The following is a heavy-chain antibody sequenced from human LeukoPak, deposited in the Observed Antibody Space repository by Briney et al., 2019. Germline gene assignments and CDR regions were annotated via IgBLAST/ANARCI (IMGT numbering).Heavy chain of an antibody. CDR2: IYYSGST. Sequence: SETLSLTCTVSGGSISSNYYHWGWIRQPPGKGLEWIGCIYYSGSTYYNPSLKSRVTISVDTSKNQFSLKLSSVTAADTAVYYCARLFEWQWLPQGYFDYWGQGTLVTVSS. CDR3: ARLFEWQWLPQGYFDY. V-gene: IGHV4-39*01. J-gene: IGHJ4*02. D-gene: IGHD6-19*01. CDR1: GGSISSNYYH.